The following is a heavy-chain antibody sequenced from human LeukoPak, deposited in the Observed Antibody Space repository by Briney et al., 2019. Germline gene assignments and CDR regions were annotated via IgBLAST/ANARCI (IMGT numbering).Heavy chain of an antibody. CDR3: AKDREAVAGEIDY. J-gene: IGHJ4*02. CDR1: GFTFSSYG. Sequence: GGSLRLSCAASGFTFSSYGMHWVRQAPGKGLEWVAVISYDGSNKYYADSVKGRFTISRDNSKNTLYLQMNSLRAEDTAVYYCAKDREAVAGEIDYWGQGTLVTVSS. CDR2: ISYDGSNK. V-gene: IGHV3-30*18. D-gene: IGHD6-19*01.